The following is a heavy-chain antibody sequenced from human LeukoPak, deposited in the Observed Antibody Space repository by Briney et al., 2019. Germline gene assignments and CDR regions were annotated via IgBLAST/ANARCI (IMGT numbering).Heavy chain of an antibody. J-gene: IGHJ4*02. Sequence: PSETLSLTCTVSGDSINSLDLWSWVRQPPGKGLEWIGEMYLSGTTHSNPSVKSRVTISIDTSKNQFSLKLSSVTAADTAVYYCARGSSSWYVGKANDYWGQGTLVTVSS. D-gene: IGHD6-13*01. CDR2: MYLSGTT. V-gene: IGHV4-4*02. CDR3: ARGSSSWYVGKANDY. CDR1: GDSINSLDL.